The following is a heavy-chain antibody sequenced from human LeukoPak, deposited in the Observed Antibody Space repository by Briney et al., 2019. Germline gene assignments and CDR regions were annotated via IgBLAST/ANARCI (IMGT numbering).Heavy chain of an antibody. CDR3: ARARYVNSFYAFDI. J-gene: IGHJ3*02. CDR2: LSKSGNT. V-gene: IGHV4-59*01. CDR1: GGSISSYY. Sequence: TSETLSLTCTVSGGSISSYYWSWIRLPPGKGLEWIGYLSKSGNTNYSPSLKSRVTIFGDTSKNQFFLKLSSVTAADTAVYYCARARYVNSFYAFDIWGQGTLVTVSS. D-gene: IGHD3-9*01.